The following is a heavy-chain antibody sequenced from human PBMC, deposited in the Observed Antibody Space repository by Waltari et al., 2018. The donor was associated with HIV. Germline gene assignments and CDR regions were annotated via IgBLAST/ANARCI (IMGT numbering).Heavy chain of an antibody. J-gene: IGHJ3*02. Sequence: QVQLQESGPGLVKPSETLSLTCTVSGDSITNYYWSWIRQPPGKGLEWIGYIYYSGSTNYNPSLKSRLTISVDTSKNQFSLKLSSVTAADTAVYYCARDGSYFDSSGYFPNHDAFDIWGQGTMVTVSS. D-gene: IGHD3-22*01. CDR2: IYYSGST. CDR1: GDSITNYY. V-gene: IGHV4-59*01. CDR3: ARDGSYFDSSGYFPNHDAFDI.